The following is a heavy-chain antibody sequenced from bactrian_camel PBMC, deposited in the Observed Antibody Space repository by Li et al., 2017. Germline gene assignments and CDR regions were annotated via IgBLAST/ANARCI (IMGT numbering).Heavy chain of an antibody. J-gene: IGHJ4*01. CDR1: GRIYGRIC. V-gene: IGHV3S54*01. D-gene: IGHD3*01. CDR2: IYFGGTRT. CDR3: AAVCSGSLFGKLHMGPRWYAY. Sequence: HVQLVESGGGSVQAGGSLRLSCANSGRIYGRICMAWFRQAPGKEREEAAIIYFGGTRTNYADSVKGRFTISKDNAENSLYLQMNSLKPEDTDMYYCAAVCSGSLFGKLHMGPRWYAYWGQGTQVTVS.